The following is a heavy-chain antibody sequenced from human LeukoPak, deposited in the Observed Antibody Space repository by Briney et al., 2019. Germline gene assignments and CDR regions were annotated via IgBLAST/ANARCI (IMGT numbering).Heavy chain of an antibody. CDR3: ARDPYPAQGQLMLDY. J-gene: IGHJ4*02. D-gene: IGHD6-6*01. CDR2: INHSGST. CDR1: GGSFSGYY. Sequence: SEILSLTCAVYGGSFSGYYWSWIRQPPGKGLEWIGEINHSGSTNYNPSLKSRVTISVDTSKNQFSLKLSSVTAADTAVYYCARDPYPAQGQLMLDYWGQGTLVTVSS. V-gene: IGHV4-34*01.